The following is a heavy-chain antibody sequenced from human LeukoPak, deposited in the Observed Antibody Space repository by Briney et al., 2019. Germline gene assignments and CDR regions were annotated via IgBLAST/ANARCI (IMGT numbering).Heavy chain of an antibody. J-gene: IGHJ4*02. CDR1: GFTFSNYW. V-gene: IGHV3-74*01. CDR3: AKDRGSGYYDPGDY. D-gene: IGHD3-22*01. Sequence: GGSLRLSCAASGFTFSNYWMHWVRQAPGKGLVWVSRINPDGGRISYADSVQGRFTISRDNAKNSLYLQMNSLRAEDTALYYCAKDRGSGYYDPGDYWGQGTLVTVSS. CDR2: INPDGGRI.